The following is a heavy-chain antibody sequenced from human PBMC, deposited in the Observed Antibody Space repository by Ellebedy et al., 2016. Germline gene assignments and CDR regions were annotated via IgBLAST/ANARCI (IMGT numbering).Heavy chain of an antibody. CDR3: ATTEGGWYGVYYFDY. V-gene: IGHV4-61*02. J-gene: IGHJ4*02. CDR1: GGSVTSGYDY. Sequence: LRLSXTVSGGSVTSGYDYWSWIRQPAGRGLELIGRISKSGSTDYNPSLKSRASMSIDTSRNQFSLQLSSVTAADTAVYYCATTEGGWYGVYYFDYWGQGNEVTVSS. D-gene: IGHD6-13*01. CDR2: ISKSGST.